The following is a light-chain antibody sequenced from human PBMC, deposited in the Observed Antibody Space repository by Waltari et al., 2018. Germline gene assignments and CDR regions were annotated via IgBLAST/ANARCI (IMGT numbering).Light chain of an antibody. V-gene: IGKV4-1*01. CDR2: WAS. Sequence: DVVMTQSPDSLTVSLGERATINCKSSQSLLYSSNNKNYLAWYQQRPGQPPKLLIYWASTRESGVPDRFSGSGSGTDFTLTISSLQAEDVAVYYCQQYYSCPRTFGQGTKVEIK. CDR3: QQYYSCPRT. CDR1: QSLLYSSNNKNY. J-gene: IGKJ1*01.